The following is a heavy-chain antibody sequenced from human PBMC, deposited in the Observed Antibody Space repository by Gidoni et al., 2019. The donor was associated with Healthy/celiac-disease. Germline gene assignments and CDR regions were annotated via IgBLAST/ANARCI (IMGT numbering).Heavy chain of an antibody. J-gene: IGHJ4*02. V-gene: IGHV3-33*01. CDR1: GFPFSSSG. CDR3: ARDVDYYGSGSLLPPFDY. D-gene: IGHD3-10*01. Sequence: QVQLVESGGGVVQPGRSLRLSCAGSGFPFSSSGRHWVRQAPGKGLEWVAVIWYDGSNKYYADSVKGRFTISRDNSKNTLYLQMNSLRAEDTAVYYCARDVDYYGSGSLLPPFDYWGQGTLVTVSS. CDR2: IWYDGSNK.